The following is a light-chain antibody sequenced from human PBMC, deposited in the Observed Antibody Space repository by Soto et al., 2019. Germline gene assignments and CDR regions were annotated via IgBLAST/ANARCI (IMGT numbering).Light chain of an antibody. Sequence: IQIAQSSSSPSSSGGEKIHHNFRASQTVSSYLNWYQQKPGTVPKLLIYATSNLQSGVPSRFSGRGFGTDFTLTISSLQPEDFATYYCQQSFTTPSFGQGTRLEI. V-gene: IGKV1-39*01. J-gene: IGKJ5*01. CDR1: QTVSSY. CDR3: QQSFTTPS. CDR2: ATS.